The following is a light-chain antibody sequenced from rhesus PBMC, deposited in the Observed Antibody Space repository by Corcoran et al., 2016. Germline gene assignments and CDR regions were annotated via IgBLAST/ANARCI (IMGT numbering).Light chain of an antibody. Sequence: DIQMTQSPSSLSASVGDKVTITCHTRQGISSWLDWYQQKPGKAPKPLIYAASSLQSGVPSRFSGSGSGTDYTLPISSLQPEDFATYYCQQYDYLPYSFGQGTKVEIK. J-gene: IGKJ2*01. V-gene: IGKV1-19*01. CDR1: QGISSW. CDR3: QQYDYLPYS. CDR2: AAS.